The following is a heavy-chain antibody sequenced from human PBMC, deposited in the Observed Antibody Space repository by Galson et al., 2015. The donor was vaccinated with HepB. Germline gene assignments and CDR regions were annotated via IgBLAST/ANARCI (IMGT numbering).Heavy chain of an antibody. CDR2: IIPILGIA. J-gene: IGHJ6*02. D-gene: IGHD2-2*01. Sequence: SVKVSCKASGGTFSSYTISWVRQAPGQGLEWMGRIIPILGIANYAQKFQGRVTITADKSTSTAYMELSSLRSEDTAVYYCARDCSSTSCYDFGNYYYGMDVWGQGTTVTVSS. CDR3: ARDCSSTSCYDFGNYYYGMDV. CDR1: GGTFSSYT. V-gene: IGHV1-69*04.